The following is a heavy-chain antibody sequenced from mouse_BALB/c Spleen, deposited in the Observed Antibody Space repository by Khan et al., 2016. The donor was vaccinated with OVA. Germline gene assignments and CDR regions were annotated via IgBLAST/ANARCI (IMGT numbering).Heavy chain of an antibody. Sequence: DLVMPGAAVTLSCKASGYTFTSYWINRIKQRPGQGLEWIGRTVPGSGSTSYNDMFKGKSTLTVDASSSSAYIQLSSLSSEVSAVYCSTRSNYCRSSLNTIDNRDQGTSGPAPS. J-gene: IGHJ4*01. CDR1: GYTFTSYW. V-gene: IGHV1S41*01. CDR3: TRSNYCRSSLNTIDN. CDR2: TVPGSGST. D-gene: IGHD1-1*01.